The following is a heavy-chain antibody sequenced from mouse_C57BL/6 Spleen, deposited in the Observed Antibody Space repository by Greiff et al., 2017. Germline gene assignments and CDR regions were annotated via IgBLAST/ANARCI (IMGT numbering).Heavy chain of an antibody. Sequence: EVHLVESGGGLVKPGGSLKLSCAASGFTFSDYGMHWVRQAPEKGLEWVAYISSGSSTIYYADTVKGRFTISRDNAKNTLCLQMTSLRSEDTAMYYCASSYGSSLWFAYWGQGTLVTVSA. CDR3: ASSYGSSLWFAY. CDR2: ISSGSSTI. CDR1: GFTFSDYG. V-gene: IGHV5-17*01. D-gene: IGHD1-1*01. J-gene: IGHJ3*01.